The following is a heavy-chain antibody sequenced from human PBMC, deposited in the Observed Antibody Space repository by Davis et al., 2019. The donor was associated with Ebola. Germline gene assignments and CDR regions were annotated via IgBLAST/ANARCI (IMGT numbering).Heavy chain of an antibody. CDR3: ARDLQYYGDYEGNWFDP. V-gene: IGHV3-33*01. J-gene: IGHJ5*02. D-gene: IGHD4-17*01. CDR2: IWYDGSNK. Sequence: GESLKISCAASGFTFSSYGMHWVRQAPGKGLEWVAVIWYDGSNKYYADSVKGRFTISRDNSKNTLYLQMNSLRAEDTAVYYCARDLQYYGDYEGNWFDPWGQGTLVTVSS. CDR1: GFTFSSYG.